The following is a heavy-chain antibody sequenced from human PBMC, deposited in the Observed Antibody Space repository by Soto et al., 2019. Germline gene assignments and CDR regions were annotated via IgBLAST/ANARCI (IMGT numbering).Heavy chain of an antibody. D-gene: IGHD1-20*01. J-gene: IGHJ1*01. CDR1: GYTFSTSG. CDR2: IRPYNGNR. Sequence: XSVKVSCKTSGYTFSTSGIRLVRQAPGQGLECLGWIRPYNGNRKSSQRLQGRVTLTTDTSASTAYMELRSLTSDDTAMYYCASDTESNRYNDWGQGTLVTVSS. V-gene: IGHV1-18*01. CDR3: ASDTESNRYND.